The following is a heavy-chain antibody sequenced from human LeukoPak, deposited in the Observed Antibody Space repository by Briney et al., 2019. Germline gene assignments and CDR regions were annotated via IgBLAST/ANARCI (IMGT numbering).Heavy chain of an antibody. Sequence: PSETLSLTCTVSGGSISSSSYYWGWIRQPPGKGLEWIGSIYYSGSTYYNPSLKSRVTISVDTSKNQFSLKLSSVTAADTAVYYCARGDYYGSGIVVDYWGQGTLVTVSS. D-gene: IGHD3-10*01. CDR2: IYYSGST. J-gene: IGHJ4*02. CDR1: GGSISSSSYY. V-gene: IGHV4-39*07. CDR3: ARGDYYGSGIVVDY.